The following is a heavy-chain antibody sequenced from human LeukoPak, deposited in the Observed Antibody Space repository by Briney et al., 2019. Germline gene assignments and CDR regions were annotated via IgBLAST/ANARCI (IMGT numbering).Heavy chain of an antibody. V-gene: IGHV4-59*01. CDR3: ARAPTYYDFWSGYTNWLDP. CDR1: GGSISSYY. D-gene: IGHD3-3*01. J-gene: IGHJ5*02. CDR2: IYYSGST. Sequence: SETLSLTCTVSGGSISSYYWSWIRQPPGKGLEWIGYIYYSGSTNYNPSLKSRVTISVDTSKNQFSLKLSSVTAADTAVYYCARAPTYYDFWSGYTNWLDPWGQGTLVTVSS.